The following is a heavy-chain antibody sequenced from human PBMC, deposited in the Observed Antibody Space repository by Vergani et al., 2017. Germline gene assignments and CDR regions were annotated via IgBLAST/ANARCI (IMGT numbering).Heavy chain of an antibody. CDR3: ARHVGYSNSCDRSHDSRGYYPDY. D-gene: IGHD3-22*01. V-gene: IGHV4-39*01. Sequence: QLQLQESGPGLVKPSETLSLTCTVSGGSISSSSYYWGWIRQPPGKGLEWIGSIYYSGSTYYNPSLKSRVTQAVYTTKNQFSLKVSSVTAADTAVYCCARHVGYSNSCDRSHDSRGYYPDYWGQGTLVTVSS. J-gene: IGHJ4*02. CDR1: GGSISSSSYY. CDR2: IYYSGST.